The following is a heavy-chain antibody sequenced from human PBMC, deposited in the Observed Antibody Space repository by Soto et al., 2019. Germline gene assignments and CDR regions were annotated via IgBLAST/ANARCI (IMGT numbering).Heavy chain of an antibody. V-gene: IGHV1-18*01. J-gene: IGHJ4*02. CDR1: GYTFTSYG. CDR3: AGGRYGDY. D-gene: IGHD1-1*01. CDR2: ISAHNGNT. Sequence: QVHLVQSGAEVKKPGASVKASCKASGYTFTSYGITWVRQAPGQGLEWMGWISAHNGNTDYAQKLQGRVIVTRDTSTGTTYMELRSRISDDTAVYGCAGGRYGDYWGQGALVTVSS.